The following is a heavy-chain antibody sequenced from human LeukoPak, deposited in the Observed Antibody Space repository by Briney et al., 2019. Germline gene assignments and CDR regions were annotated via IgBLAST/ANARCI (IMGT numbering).Heavy chain of an antibody. CDR3: ARATARYCSSTSCYYYYYYYMDV. CDR1: GFTFSSYA. D-gene: IGHD2-2*01. Sequence: GGSLRLSCAASGFTFSSYAMSWVRQAPGKGLEWVSAISGSGGGTYYADSVKGRFTISRDNSKNTLYLQMNSLRAEDTAVYYCARATARYCSSTSCYYYYYYYMDVWGKGTTVTVSS. V-gene: IGHV3-23*01. CDR2: ISGSGGGT. J-gene: IGHJ6*03.